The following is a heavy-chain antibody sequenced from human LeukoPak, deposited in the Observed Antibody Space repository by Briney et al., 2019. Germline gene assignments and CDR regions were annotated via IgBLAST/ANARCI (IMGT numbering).Heavy chain of an antibody. CDR3: AKTGGYYDTSDLYRPDVFDI. V-gene: IGHV3-23*01. CDR1: GFTFSNFA. Sequence: GGSLRLSCAASGFTFSNFAMSWVRQAPGKGLEWVSAISGTGGNTSYTDSVTGRFTISRDNSKNTLYVQMNSLRAEDTAVYYCAKTGGYYDTSDLYRPDVFDIWGQGTVVTVSS. D-gene: IGHD3-22*01. CDR2: ISGTGGNT. J-gene: IGHJ3*02.